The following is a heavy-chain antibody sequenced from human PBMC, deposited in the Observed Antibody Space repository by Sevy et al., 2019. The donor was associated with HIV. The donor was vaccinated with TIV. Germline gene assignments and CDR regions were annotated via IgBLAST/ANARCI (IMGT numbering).Heavy chain of an antibody. J-gene: IGHJ4*02. V-gene: IGHV3-49*04. CDR2: IRSKAYGGTT. CDR3: TRDIDSCSGGSCYPTYDY. CDR1: RFTFGDYA. D-gene: IGHD2-15*01. Sequence: GGSLRLSCTASRFTFGDYAMSWVRQAPGKGLEWVGFIRSKAYGGTTEYAASVKGRFTISRDDSKSIAYLQMNSLKTEDTAVYYCTRDIDSCSGGSCYPTYDYWGQGTLVTVSS.